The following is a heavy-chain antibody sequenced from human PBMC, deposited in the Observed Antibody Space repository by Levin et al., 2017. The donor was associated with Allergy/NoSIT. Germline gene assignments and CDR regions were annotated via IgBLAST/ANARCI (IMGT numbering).Heavy chain of an antibody. CDR1: GGSISSGGYY. D-gene: IGHD3-10*01. J-gene: IGHJ5*02. Sequence: SETLSLTCTVSGGSISSGGYYWSWIRQHPGKGLEWIGYIYYSGSTYYNPSLKSRVTISVDTSKNQFSLKLSSVTAADTAVYYCARGGGTMVRGVSWGQGTLVTVSS. V-gene: IGHV4-31*03. CDR3: ARGGGTMVRGVS. CDR2: IYYSGST.